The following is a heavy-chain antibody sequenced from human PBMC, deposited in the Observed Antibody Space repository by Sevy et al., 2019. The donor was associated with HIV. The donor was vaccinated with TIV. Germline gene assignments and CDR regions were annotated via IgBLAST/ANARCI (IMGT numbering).Heavy chain of an antibody. CDR1: GGTFSSYA. CDR2: IIPIFGTA. Sequence: ASVKVSCKASGGTFSSYAINWVRQAPGQGLAWMGGIIPIFGTANYAQKFQGRVTTTADESTSTAYMELSSLRSEDTAVYYCARSFDSEGAFDVWGQGTMVTVSS. J-gene: IGHJ3*01. CDR3: ARSFDSEGAFDV. V-gene: IGHV1-69*13.